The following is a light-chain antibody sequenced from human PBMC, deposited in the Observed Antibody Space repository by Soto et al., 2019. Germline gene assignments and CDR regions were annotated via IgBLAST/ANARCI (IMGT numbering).Light chain of an antibody. CDR1: QSVSNN. Sequence: EVVMTQSPATLPVSPGERATLSFRASQSVSNNLAWYQQKPGQAPRLLIYGASTRATGVPARFSGSGSGTEFTLTISSLQSEDSALYYCQHYNHWPQLSFGGGTKVDIK. CDR2: GAS. CDR3: QHYNHWPQLS. J-gene: IGKJ4*01. V-gene: IGKV3-15*01.